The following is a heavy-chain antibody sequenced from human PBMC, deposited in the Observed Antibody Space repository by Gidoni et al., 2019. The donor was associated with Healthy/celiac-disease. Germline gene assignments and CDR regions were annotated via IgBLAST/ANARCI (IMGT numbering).Heavy chain of an antibody. CDR3: ARGGNGDYGDH. Sequence: HVQLVQSGAEVQKPGASVTVSCKASGYTFTSYDINWVRQATGQGLEWMGWRIPNSGNTDYAQKFQGRVTMTYNTSINTAYMELSSLRSEDTAVYYCARGGNGDYGDHWGQGTLVTVSS. CDR2: RIPNSGNT. J-gene: IGHJ4*02. CDR1: GYTFTSYD. D-gene: IGHD4-17*01. V-gene: IGHV1-8*01.